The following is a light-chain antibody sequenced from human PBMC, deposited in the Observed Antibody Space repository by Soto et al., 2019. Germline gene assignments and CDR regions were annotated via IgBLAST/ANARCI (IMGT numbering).Light chain of an antibody. J-gene: IGKJ1*01. CDR2: DAS. Sequence: DIQMTQSPSTLSASVGDRVTITCRASHSISSWLAWYQQKPGKAPKSLIYDASNLESGVPSRFSGSGSGTEFTLTITSLQPDDFATYYCQQYIHFPWTFGQGTKVE. V-gene: IGKV1-5*01. CDR3: QQYIHFPWT. CDR1: HSISSW.